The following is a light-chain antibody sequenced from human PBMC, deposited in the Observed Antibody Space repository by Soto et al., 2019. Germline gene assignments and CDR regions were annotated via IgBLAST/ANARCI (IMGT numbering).Light chain of an antibody. CDR1: SSDVGGYNY. Sequence: QSALTQPASASGSPGQSITISCTGTSSDVGGYNYVSWYQQHPGKAPKLMIYNVTNRPSGVSNRFSGSKSGNTASLTISGLQAEDEADYYCSSYTSSRSYVFGIWTKLTVL. CDR2: NVT. V-gene: IGLV2-14*01. CDR3: SSYTSSRSYV. J-gene: IGLJ1*01.